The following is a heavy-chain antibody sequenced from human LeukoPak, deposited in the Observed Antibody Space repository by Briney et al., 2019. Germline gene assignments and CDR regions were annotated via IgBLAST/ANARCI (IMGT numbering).Heavy chain of an antibody. J-gene: IGHJ4*02. CDR3: ARGLGAERITMVRGVMSNY. V-gene: IGHV1-18*01. CDR1: GYTFTNFG. D-gene: IGHD3-10*01. CDR2: ISAYNGNT. Sequence: ASVKVSCKASGYTFTNFGISWVRQAPGQGLEWMGWISAYNGNTNYAQTLQGRVTMTTDTSTSTVYVELRSLRSDDTAVYYCARGLGAERITMVRGVMSNYWGQGTLVTVSS.